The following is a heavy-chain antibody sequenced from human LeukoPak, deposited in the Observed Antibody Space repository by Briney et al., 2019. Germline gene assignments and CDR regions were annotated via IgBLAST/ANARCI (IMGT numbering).Heavy chain of an antibody. V-gene: IGHV3-23*01. CDR1: GFTFSSYA. CDR3: AKEERYYCDSSGYYYTY. J-gene: IGHJ4*02. D-gene: IGHD3-22*01. CDR2: ISGSGGST. Sequence: PGGSLRLSCAAPGFTFSSYAMSWVRQAPGKGLEWVSAISGSGGSTYYADSVKGRFTISRDNSKNTLYLQMNSLRAEDTAVYYCAKEERYYCDSSGYYYTYWGQGTLVTVSS.